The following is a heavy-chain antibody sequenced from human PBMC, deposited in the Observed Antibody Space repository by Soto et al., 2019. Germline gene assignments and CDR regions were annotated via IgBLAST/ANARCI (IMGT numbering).Heavy chain of an antibody. CDR1: GFAFIRFP. CDR3: ATMAGTYPY. D-gene: IGHD1-26*01. J-gene: IGHJ4*02. V-gene: IGHV3-74*01. Sequence: AGGSLRLSCAASGFAFIRFPMHWVRQAPGKGLVWVSRIDPDGSDTTYADSVKGRFTVSRDNAKNIVYLQMSSLRAEDTALYYCATMAGTYPYWGQGTLVTVSS. CDR2: IDPDGSDT.